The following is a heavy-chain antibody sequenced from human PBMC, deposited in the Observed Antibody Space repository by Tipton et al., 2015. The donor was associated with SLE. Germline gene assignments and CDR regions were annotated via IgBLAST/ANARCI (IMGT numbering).Heavy chain of an antibody. CDR2: IYTSGST. D-gene: IGHD4-11*01. J-gene: IGHJ6*03. Sequence: TLSLTCTVSGGSISSYYWSWIRQPAGKGLEWIGRIYTSGSTNYNPSLKSRVTMSVDTSKNQFSLKLSSVTAADTAVYYCARDRPDYSNPAAPYYMDVWGKGTTVTVSS. CDR1: GGSISSYY. CDR3: ARDRPDYSNPAAPYYMDV. V-gene: IGHV4-4*07.